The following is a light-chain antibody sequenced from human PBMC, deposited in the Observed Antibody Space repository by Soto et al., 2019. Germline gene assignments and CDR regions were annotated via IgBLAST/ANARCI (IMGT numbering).Light chain of an antibody. CDR3: QQYGSSPKLT. V-gene: IGKV3-20*01. Sequence: EIVLTQSPGTLSLSPGERATLSCRASQSVSSRYFAWYQQKPGQAPRLLIYGASNRATGIPDRFSGSGSGTDFTLTISRLEPEDFAVYYCQQYGSSPKLTFGGGTKVDIK. CDR2: GAS. CDR1: QSVSSRY. J-gene: IGKJ4*01.